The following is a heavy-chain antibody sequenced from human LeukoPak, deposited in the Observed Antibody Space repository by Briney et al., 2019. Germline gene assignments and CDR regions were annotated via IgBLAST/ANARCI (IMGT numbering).Heavy chain of an antibody. J-gene: IGHJ4*02. CDR1: GGSISGSSYF. V-gene: IGHV4-39*01. CDR2: IYYSGNT. CDR3: ARLKEGIDY. D-gene: IGHD3-10*01. Sequence: PSETLSLTCAVSGGSISGSSYFWGWIRQPPGKGLEWIGSIYYSGNTYHSPSLKSRVTISVDTSKNQFSLKLSSVTAADTAVYYCARLKEGIDYWGQGTLVTVSS.